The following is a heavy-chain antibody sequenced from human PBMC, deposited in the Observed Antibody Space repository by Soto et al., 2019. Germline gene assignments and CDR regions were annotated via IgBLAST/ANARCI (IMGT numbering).Heavy chain of an antibody. J-gene: IGHJ3*02. CDR3: AADGYSYDSSYAFDI. CDR2: IVVGSGHT. D-gene: IGHD3-22*01. CDR1: GFTFSSSA. Sequence: ASVKVSCKASGFTFSSSAVQWVRQARGQRLEWIGWIVVGSGHTNYAQKFQERVTITRDMSTSTAYMDLSSLRSEDTAVYYCAADGYSYDSSYAFDIWGQGTTVTVSS. V-gene: IGHV1-58*01.